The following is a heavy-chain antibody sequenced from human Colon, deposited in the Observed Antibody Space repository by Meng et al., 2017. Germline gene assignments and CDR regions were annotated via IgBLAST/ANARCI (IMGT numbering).Heavy chain of an antibody. J-gene: IGHJ5*01. Sequence: GSHAMSWVRQAPGKGLEWVSAISSSGGDTXNADSVKGRFTISRDNSNNTLYLQMNSLRTEDTAVYYCTKGGPTYTGSAAVRWFDSWGQGTLVTVSS. CDR3: TKGGPTYTGSAAVRWFDS. V-gene: IGHV3-23*01. CDR2: ISSSGGDT. CDR1: GSHA. D-gene: IGHD1-26*01.